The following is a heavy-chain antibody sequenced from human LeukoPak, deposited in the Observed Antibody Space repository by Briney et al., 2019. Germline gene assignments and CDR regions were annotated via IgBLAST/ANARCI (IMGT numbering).Heavy chain of an antibody. CDR3: ARHNYDDYVFEI. V-gene: IGHV4-59*08. D-gene: IGHD4-17*01. CDR2: INYSGSA. CDR1: GGSLGSYY. J-gene: IGHJ3*02. Sequence: SETLSLTCTVSGGSLGSYYFSWIRKSPGKGLEWIAYINYSGSASYNPSLKSRVTMSVDTSKQFSLSLSSVTAAVTAVYYCARHNYDDYVFEIWGQGTKVTVSS.